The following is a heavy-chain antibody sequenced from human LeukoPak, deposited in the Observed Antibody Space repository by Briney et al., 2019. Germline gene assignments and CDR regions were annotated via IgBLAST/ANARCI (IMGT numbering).Heavy chain of an antibody. Sequence: SVKVSCKASGGTFSSYAISWVRQAPGQGLEWMGGIIPIFGTANCAQKFQGRVTITADKSTSTAYMELSSLRSEDTAVYYCASVSQNYYYYMDVWGKGTTVTVSS. V-gene: IGHV1-69*06. CDR1: GGTFSSYA. J-gene: IGHJ6*03. CDR2: IIPIFGTA. CDR3: ASVSQNYYYYMDV.